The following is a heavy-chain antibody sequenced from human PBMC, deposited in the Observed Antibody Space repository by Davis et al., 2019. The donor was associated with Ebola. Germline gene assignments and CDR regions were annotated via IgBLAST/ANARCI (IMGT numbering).Heavy chain of an antibody. V-gene: IGHV3-30*19. CDR2: IWYDGSNK. Sequence: GESLKISCAASGFTFSSYGMHWVRQAPGKGLEWVAVIWYDGSNKYYADSVKGRFTISRDNSKNTLYLQMNSLRAEDTAVYYCARLDTYDSSGYYHPFAFDIWGQGTMVTVSS. CDR3: ARLDTYDSSGYYHPFAFDI. J-gene: IGHJ3*02. D-gene: IGHD3-22*01. CDR1: GFTFSSYG.